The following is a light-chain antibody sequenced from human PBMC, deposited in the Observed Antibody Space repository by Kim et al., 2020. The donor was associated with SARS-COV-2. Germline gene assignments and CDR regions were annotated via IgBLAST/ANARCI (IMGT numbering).Light chain of an antibody. CDR1: QTVSSN. Sequence: EIVMTQSPATLSVSPGERATLSCWASQTVSSNLAWYQQKPGQAPRLLIYGASTRATGIPARFSGSGSGTEFTLTISSLQSEDFAVYYCHYYNNWPWTFGQGTKVDIK. CDR3: HYYNNWPWT. CDR2: GAS. V-gene: IGKV3-15*01. J-gene: IGKJ1*01.